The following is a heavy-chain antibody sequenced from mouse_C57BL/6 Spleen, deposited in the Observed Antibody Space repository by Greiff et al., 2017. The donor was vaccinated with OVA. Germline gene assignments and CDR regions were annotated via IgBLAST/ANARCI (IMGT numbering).Heavy chain of an antibody. D-gene: IGHD2-4*01. CDR2: INPNNGGT. V-gene: IGHV1-26*01. J-gene: IGHJ1*03. Sequence: VQLQQSGPELVKPGASVKISCKASGYTFTDYYMNWVKQSHGQSLEWIGDINPNNGGTSYNQKFKGKATLTVDKSSSTAYMELRSLTSEDSAVYDCSRSHWYDYGGSYWYFDVWGTGTTVTVSS. CDR1: GYTFTDYY. CDR3: SRSHWYDYGGSYWYFDV.